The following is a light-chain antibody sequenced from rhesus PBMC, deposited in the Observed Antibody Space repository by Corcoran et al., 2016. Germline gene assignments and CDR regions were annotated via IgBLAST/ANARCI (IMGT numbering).Light chain of an antibody. CDR1: QNIYSN. CDR3: QHYYENPLI. V-gene: IGKV1S8*01. CDR2: AAS. Sequence: DIQMTQSPSALSASVGDRVTISCRASQNIYSNLAWYQQKAGKAPKLLIYAASSLQTGLPSRFSGSGSGTDFTLTISSLQPEDSAEYYCQHYYENPLIFGGGTKVEIK. J-gene: IGKJ4*01.